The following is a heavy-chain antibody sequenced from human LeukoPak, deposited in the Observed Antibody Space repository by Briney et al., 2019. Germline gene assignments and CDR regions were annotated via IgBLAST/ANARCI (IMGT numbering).Heavy chain of an antibody. CDR2: ISGSGGST. CDR1: GFTFSSYA. CDR3: AIIAVAGSVVGY. Sequence: GESLRLSCAASGFTFSSYAMSWVRQAPGKGLEWVSAISGSGGSTYYADSVKGRFTISRDNSKNTLYLQMNSLRAEDTAVYYCAIIAVAGSVVGYWGQGTLVTVSS. J-gene: IGHJ4*02. V-gene: IGHV3-23*01. D-gene: IGHD6-19*01.